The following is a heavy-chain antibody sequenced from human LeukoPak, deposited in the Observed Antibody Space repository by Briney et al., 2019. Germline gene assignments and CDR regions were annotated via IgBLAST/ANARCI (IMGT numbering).Heavy chain of an antibody. CDR1: GFTFSSYS. CDR2: ISSSSSAI. V-gene: IGHV3-48*01. J-gene: IGHJ4*02. CDR3: ATYRQVLLPFES. D-gene: IGHD2-8*02. Sequence: GGSLRLSCAASGFTFSSYSMNWVRQAPGKGLEWVSYISSSSSAIYYTDSVKGRFSISRDNAKNSLYLQMNSLRAEDTAVYYCATYRQVLLPFESWGQGTLVTVSS.